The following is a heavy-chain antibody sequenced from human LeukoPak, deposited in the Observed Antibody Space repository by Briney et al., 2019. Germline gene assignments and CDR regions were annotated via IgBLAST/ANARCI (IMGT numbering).Heavy chain of an antibody. J-gene: IGHJ4*02. CDR2: INPNTGGT. Sequence: ASVKVSCKASGYTFTGYYMHWVRQAPGQGLEWMGSINPNTGGTSYGQKFQGRVTMTRDTSISTAYMELSRLRSDDTAVYFCAREVGFCSGINCYPDYWGQGALVTVSS. D-gene: IGHD2-2*01. CDR1: GYTFTGYY. CDR3: AREVGFCSGINCYPDY. V-gene: IGHV1-2*02.